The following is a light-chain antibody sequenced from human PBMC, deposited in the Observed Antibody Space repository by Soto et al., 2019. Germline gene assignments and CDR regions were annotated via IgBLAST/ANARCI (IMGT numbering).Light chain of an antibody. CDR1: NIGSKS. V-gene: IGLV3-21*04. Sequence: SYELTQPPSVSVAPGKTAKITCGGNNIGSKSVHWYQQKPGQAPVLVIYYDSARPSGIPKRFSGSNSGNTATLSIGRVEAGDEADYYCQVWDTSSNHVVFGGGTKVTVL. J-gene: IGLJ2*01. CDR3: QVWDTSSNHVV. CDR2: YDS.